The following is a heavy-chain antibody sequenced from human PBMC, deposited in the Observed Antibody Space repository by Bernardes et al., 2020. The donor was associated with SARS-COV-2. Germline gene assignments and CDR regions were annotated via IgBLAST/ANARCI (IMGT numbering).Heavy chain of an antibody. J-gene: IGHJ6*02. CDR1: VYSFTNYW. CDR3: ARRDTWANKNYYSLDD. V-gene: IGHV5-51*01. CDR2: IYPGDSES. Sequence: GESLKISCKASVYSFTNYWIGWVRQMPGKGLVWMGIIYPGDSESRYSPSFQGQVTISADKSMNTADLQWSSLKASDTAMYYCARRDTWANKNYYSLDDGGQGTTVIVYS.